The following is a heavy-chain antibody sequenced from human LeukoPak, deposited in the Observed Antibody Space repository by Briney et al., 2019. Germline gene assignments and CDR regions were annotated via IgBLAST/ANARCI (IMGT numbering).Heavy chain of an antibody. V-gene: IGHV3-21*01. CDR3: ARGLGQRFDP. J-gene: IGHJ5*02. D-gene: IGHD5-12*01. Sequence: GGSLRLSCAASGFTFSSYSMNWVRQAPGKGLGWVSSISSSSSYIYYADSVKGRFTISRDNAKNSLYLQMNSLRAEDTAVYYCARGLGQRFDPWGQGTLVTVSS. CDR2: ISSSSSYI. CDR1: GFTFSSYS.